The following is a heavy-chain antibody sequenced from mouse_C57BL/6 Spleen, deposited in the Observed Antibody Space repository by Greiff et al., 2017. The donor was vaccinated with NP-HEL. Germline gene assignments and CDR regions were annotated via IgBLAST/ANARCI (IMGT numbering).Heavy chain of an antibody. CDR1: GYTFTSYG. CDR2: IYPRSGNT. CDR3: ARYYYSNYEDYAMDY. V-gene: IGHV1-81*01. Sequence: VQLQQSGAELARPGASVKLSCKASGYTFTSYGISWVKQRTGQGLEWIGEIYPRSGNTYYNEKFKGKATLTADKSSSTAYMELRSLTSEDSAVYFCARYYYSNYEDYAMDYWGQGTSVTVAS. J-gene: IGHJ4*01. D-gene: IGHD2-5*01.